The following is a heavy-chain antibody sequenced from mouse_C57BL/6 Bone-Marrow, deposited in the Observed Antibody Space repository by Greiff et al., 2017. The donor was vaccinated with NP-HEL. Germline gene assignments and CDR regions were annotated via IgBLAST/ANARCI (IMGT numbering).Heavy chain of an antibody. CDR1: GYSITSGYY. CDR3: ASRGAMDY. CDR2: ISYDGSN. Sequence: VQLKQSGPGLVKPSQSLSLTCSVTGYSITSGYYWNWIRQFPGNKLEWMGYISYDGSNNYNPSLKNRISITRDTSKNQFFLKLNSVTTEDTATYYCASRGAMDYWGQGTSVTVSS. J-gene: IGHJ4*01. V-gene: IGHV3-6*01. D-gene: IGHD3-3*01.